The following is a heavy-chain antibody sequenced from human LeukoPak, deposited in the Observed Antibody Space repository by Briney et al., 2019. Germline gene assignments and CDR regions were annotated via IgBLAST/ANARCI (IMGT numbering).Heavy chain of an antibody. CDR3: ARVGYCSSTSCYYYYYYYMDV. D-gene: IGHD2-2*01. V-gene: IGHV1-18*01. CDR1: GYTFTSYG. CDR2: ISAYNGNT. Sequence: VASMKVSCKASGYTFTSYGVSWVRQAPGQGLEWMGWISAYNGNTNYAQKLQGRVTMTTDTSTSTAYMELRSLRSDDTAVYYCARVGYCSSTSCYYYYYYYMDVWGKGTTVTVSS. J-gene: IGHJ6*03.